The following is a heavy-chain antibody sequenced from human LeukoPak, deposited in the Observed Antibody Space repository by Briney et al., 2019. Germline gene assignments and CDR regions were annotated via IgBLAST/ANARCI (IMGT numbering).Heavy chain of an antibody. CDR1: GSPFSANY. D-gene: IGHD4/OR15-4a*01. Sequence: GGSLRSSCAALGSPFSANYMSWFRQVPGKGLEGVSYFISSGSTLYYADSVKGRFTISRDNANNSLYLQMNSLRAEDTAVYYCARDSQKLLWSYKGAFDIWGQGTMVTVSS. J-gene: IGHJ3*02. V-gene: IGHV3-11*04. CDR2: FISSGSTL. CDR3: ARDSQKLLWSYKGAFDI.